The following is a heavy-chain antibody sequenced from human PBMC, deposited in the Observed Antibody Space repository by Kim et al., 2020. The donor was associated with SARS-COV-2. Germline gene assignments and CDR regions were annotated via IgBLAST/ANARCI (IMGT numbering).Heavy chain of an antibody. CDR3: ARARITISPYYYGMDV. Sequence: SETLSLTCTVSGGSISSYYWSWIRQPPGKGLEWIGYIYYSGSTNYNLSLKSRVTISVDTSKNQFSLKLSSVTAADTAVYYCARARITISPYYYGMDVWGQGTTVTVSS. D-gene: IGHD3-9*01. CDR1: GGSISSYY. V-gene: IGHV4-59*13. J-gene: IGHJ6*02. CDR2: IYYSGST.